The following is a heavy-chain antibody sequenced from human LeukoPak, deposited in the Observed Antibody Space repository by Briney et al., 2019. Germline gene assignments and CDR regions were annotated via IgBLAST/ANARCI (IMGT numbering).Heavy chain of an antibody. V-gene: IGHV3-30*03. CDR3: ARVGYYASGPFSYFDY. Sequence: GGSLRLSCAASGFTFSSYGMHWVRQAPGKGLEWVAVTSYDGTKKDYADHVKGRFTISRDNSQNTLYLRMNSLRAEDTAVYYCARVGYYASGPFSYFDYWGQGTLVTVSS. J-gene: IGHJ4*02. D-gene: IGHD3-10*01. CDR2: TSYDGTKK. CDR1: GFTFSSYG.